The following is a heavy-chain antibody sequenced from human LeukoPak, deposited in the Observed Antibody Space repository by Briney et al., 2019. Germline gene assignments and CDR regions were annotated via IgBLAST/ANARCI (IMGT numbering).Heavy chain of an antibody. CDR2: ISYDGSNK. CDR3: ASPYYYGSGSYYTPPYFDY. D-gene: IGHD3-10*01. J-gene: IGHJ4*02. CDR1: GFTFSSYA. Sequence: GRSLRLSCAASGFTFSSYAMHWVRQAPGKGLEWVAVISYDGSNKYYADSVKGRFTISRDNSKNTLYLQMNSLRAEDTAVYYCASPYYYGSGSYYTPPYFDYWGQGTLVTVSS. V-gene: IGHV3-30-3*01.